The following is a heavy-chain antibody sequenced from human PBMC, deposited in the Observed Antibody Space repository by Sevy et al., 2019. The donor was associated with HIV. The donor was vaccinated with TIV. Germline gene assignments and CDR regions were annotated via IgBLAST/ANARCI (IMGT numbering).Heavy chain of an antibody. CDR3: ARVPRYDEPCYFDY. Sequence: GGSLRLSCAASGFIVTSHYMAWVRQAPGKGLEWVSGIYTGGGTYYADPVKGRFTISRDNSKNTLYLQMNSLSAEDTAFYYCARVPRYDEPCYFDYWGQGALVTVSS. V-gene: IGHV3-53*01. D-gene: IGHD3-3*01. J-gene: IGHJ4*03. CDR1: GFIVTSHY. CDR2: IYTGGGT.